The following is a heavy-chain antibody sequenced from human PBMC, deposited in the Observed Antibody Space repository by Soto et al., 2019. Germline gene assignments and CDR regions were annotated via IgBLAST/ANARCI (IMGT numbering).Heavy chain of an antibody. CDR1: GGSISSYY. J-gene: IGHJ4*02. D-gene: IGHD3-22*01. CDR3: ARKVDSGYYHDSSAYFDP. Sequence: PSETLSLTCTVSGGSISSYYWSWIRQPPGKGLEWIGYIYNSGSTNYNPSLKSRVTISVDTSKNTVHLQMNNLRVEDTAVYYCARKVDSGYYHDSSAYFDPWGQGTLVTVSS. V-gene: IGHV4-59*12. CDR2: IYNSGST.